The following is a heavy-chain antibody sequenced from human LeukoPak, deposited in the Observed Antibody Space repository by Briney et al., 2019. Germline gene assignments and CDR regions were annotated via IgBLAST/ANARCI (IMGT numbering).Heavy chain of an antibody. J-gene: IGHJ4*02. V-gene: IGHV1-18*01. Sequence: ASVKVSCKASGYTFTSYGISWVRRAPGQGLEWMGWISAYNGNTNYAQKLQGRVTMTTDTSTSTAYMELRSLRSDDTAVYYCARVGVTYYYDSSGYTPPDYWGQGTLVTVSS. CDR2: ISAYNGNT. CDR3: ARVGVTYYYDSSGYTPPDY. D-gene: IGHD3-22*01. CDR1: GYTFTSYG.